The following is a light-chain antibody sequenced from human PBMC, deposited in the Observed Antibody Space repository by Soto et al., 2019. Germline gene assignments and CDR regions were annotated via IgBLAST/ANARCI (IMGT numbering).Light chain of an antibody. J-gene: IGKJ3*01. Sequence: EIVLTQSPGTVSVSPGERATLSCRASQSVSSNYLAWHQQKPGQAPRLLIYGAYSRAAGIPDRFRGSGSGTDFTLTISSLEPEDFAVYYCQQYGSSPFTFGPGTKVDVK. V-gene: IGKV3-20*01. CDR1: QSVSSNY. CDR3: QQYGSSPFT. CDR2: GAY.